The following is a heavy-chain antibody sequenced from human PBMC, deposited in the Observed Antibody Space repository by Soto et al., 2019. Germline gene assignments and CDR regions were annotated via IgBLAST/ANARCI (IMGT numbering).Heavy chain of an antibody. CDR1: GYSFTTYG. J-gene: IGHJ4*02. Sequence: QVQLVQSGAEVRQPGASVKVSCKASGYSFTTYGMSWVRQAPGQGLEYMGWINGYGHGAKYVQRFQGRFSMTTDTPTNTVYMDLRSLTYDDTAVYYCVRDLNGDFYYWGQGTVVIVSP. V-gene: IGHV1-18*01. D-gene: IGHD3-10*01. CDR2: INGYGHGA. CDR3: VRDLNGDFYY.